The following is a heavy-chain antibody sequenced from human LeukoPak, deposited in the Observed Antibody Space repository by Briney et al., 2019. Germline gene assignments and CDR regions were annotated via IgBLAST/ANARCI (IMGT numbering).Heavy chain of an antibody. CDR3: ARGKIAAAGTSGWFDP. J-gene: IGHJ5*02. CDR1: GGSISSSNW. D-gene: IGHD6-13*01. Sequence: PSGTLSLACAVSGGSISSSNWWSWVRQPPGKGLEWIGEINHSGSTNYNPSLKSRVTISVDTSKNQFSLKLSSVTAADTAVYYCARGKIAAAGTSGWFDPWGQGTLVTVSS. CDR2: INHSGST. V-gene: IGHV4-4*02.